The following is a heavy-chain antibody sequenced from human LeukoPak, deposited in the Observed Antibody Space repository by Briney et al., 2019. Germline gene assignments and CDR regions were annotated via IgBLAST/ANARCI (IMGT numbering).Heavy chain of an antibody. D-gene: IGHD5-12*01. CDR2: IYPTGST. V-gene: IGHV4-4*07. Sequence: SETLSLTCTVSGGSTNTYCWGWIPLPAEKGLECIGRIYPTGSTYYNPSLKSRVTISIDKSKNQFSLRLTSVTAADTAVYYCARDRSGYSEYYFDYWGQGSLVTVAS. CDR1: GGSTNTYC. CDR3: ARDRSGYSEYYFDY. J-gene: IGHJ4*02.